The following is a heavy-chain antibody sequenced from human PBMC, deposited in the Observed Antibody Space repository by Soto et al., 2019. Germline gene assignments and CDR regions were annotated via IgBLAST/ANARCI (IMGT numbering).Heavy chain of an antibody. CDR3: ARVNYDSSGYYYIKSYYFDY. CDR2: IYYSGST. CDR1: GGSVSSVSYY. D-gene: IGHD3-22*01. J-gene: IGHJ4*02. V-gene: IGHV4-61*01. Sequence: PSETLSLTCTVSGGSVSSVSYYWSWIRHAPWKGLEGIGYIYYSGSTNYNPSLKSRVTISVDTSKNQFSLKLSSVTAADTALYYCARVNYDSSGYYYIKSYYFDYWGQGTLVTVS.